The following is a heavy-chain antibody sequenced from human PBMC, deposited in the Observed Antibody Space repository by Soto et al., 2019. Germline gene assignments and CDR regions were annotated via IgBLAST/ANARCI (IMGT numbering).Heavy chain of an antibody. CDR2: IYPGDSDT. CDR1: GYSFTSYW. V-gene: IGHV5-51*01. CDR3: ARVGCSGGSCYQRGLGWFDP. J-gene: IGHJ5*02. D-gene: IGHD2-15*01. Sequence: PGESLKISCKGSGYSFTSYWIGWVRQMPGKGLEWMGIIYPGDSDTRYSPSFQGQVTISADKSISTAYLQWSSLKASDTAMYYCARVGCSGGSCYQRGLGWFDPWGQGTLVTVSS.